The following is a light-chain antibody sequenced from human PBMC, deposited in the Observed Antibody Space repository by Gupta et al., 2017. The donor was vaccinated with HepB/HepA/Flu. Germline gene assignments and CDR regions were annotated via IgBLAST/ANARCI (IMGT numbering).Light chain of an antibody. CDR1: NIGSKT. Sequence: SYVLTQSPSVSVDPGKTARITWVENNIGSKTVHWYQQKPGQAPVLVMYDDKVRPSGIPERFSGSNSVNTATLTISRVEAGDEADYFCQVWDRNSHPHWVFGGGTKLTV. CDR2: DDK. J-gene: IGLJ3*02. CDR3: QVWDRNSHPHWV. V-gene: IGLV3-21*03.